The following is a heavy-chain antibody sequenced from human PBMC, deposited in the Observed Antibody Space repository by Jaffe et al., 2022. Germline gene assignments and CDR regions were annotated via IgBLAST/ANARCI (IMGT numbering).Heavy chain of an antibody. CDR2: INAGNGNT. J-gene: IGHJ5*02. CDR3: ARLVSMVQGVIITHSWFDP. Sequence: QVQLVQSGAEVKKPGASVKVSCKASGYTFTSYAMHWVRQAPGQRLEWMGWINAGNGNTKYSQKFQGRVTITRDTSASTAYMELSSLRSEDTAVYYCARLVSMVQGVIITHSWFDPWGQGTLVTVSS. D-gene: IGHD3-10*01. CDR1: GYTFTSYA. V-gene: IGHV1-3*01.